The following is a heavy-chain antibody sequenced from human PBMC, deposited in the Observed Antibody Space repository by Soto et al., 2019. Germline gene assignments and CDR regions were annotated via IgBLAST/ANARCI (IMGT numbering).Heavy chain of an antibody. CDR3: ARGLIPAESFQH. CDR2: ISYDGSNK. CDR1: GFTFSSYA. V-gene: IGHV3-30-3*01. J-gene: IGHJ1*01. Sequence: QVQLVESGGGVVQPGRSLRLSCAASGFTFSSYAMHWVRQAPGKGLEWVAVISYDGSNKYYADSVKGRFTISRDNSKNTLYLQMNSLRAEDTAVYYCARGLIPAESFQHWGQGTLVTVSS. D-gene: IGHD3-16*01.